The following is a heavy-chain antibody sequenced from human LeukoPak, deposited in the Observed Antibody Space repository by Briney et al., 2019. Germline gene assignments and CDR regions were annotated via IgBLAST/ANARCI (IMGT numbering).Heavy chain of an antibody. J-gene: IGHJ3*01. CDR2: IYYSGRT. CDR1: GGSISSSSYY. CDR3: ARLTLYYYDSSADP. V-gene: IGHV4-39*01. Sequence: PSETLSLTCTVSGGSISSSSYYWGWIRQPPGKGLEWIGSIYYSGRTYYNPSLKSRVTISVDTSKNQLSLKLSSVTAADTAVYYCARLTLYYYDSSADPWGQGTMVTVSS. D-gene: IGHD3-22*01.